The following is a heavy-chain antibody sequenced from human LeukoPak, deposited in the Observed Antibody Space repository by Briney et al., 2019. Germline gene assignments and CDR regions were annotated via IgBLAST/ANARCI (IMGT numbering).Heavy chain of an antibody. CDR1: GGSISSFY. CDR3: AIRSLRSSCDSFDY. CDR2: VYYSGTT. J-gene: IGHJ4*02. V-gene: IGHV4-59*01. D-gene: IGHD6-13*01. Sequence: SESLSLTCTVSGGSISSFYWSWIRQPPGKGLEWIGCVYYSGTTNYNPSLKSRVTISGDTSKNQISLKLSSVTAADTAVYYCAIRSLRSSCDSFDYWGQGALVTVSS.